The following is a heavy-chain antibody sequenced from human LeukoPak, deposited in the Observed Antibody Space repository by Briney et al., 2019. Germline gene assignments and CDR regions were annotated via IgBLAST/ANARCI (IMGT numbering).Heavy chain of an antibody. CDR3: AKVYTPSSPLGEIDS. J-gene: IGHJ4*02. Sequence: PGGSLRLSCAVSGFNLNSYAIHWVRQAPGKGLEWVAVIRHDETNSFYAGSVQGRFTISRDTSKKLLYLQMNSLRVEDTAVYYCAKVYTPSSPLGEIDSWGQGTLVTVSS. D-gene: IGHD6-6*01. CDR1: GFNLNSYA. CDR2: IRHDETNS. V-gene: IGHV3-30*02.